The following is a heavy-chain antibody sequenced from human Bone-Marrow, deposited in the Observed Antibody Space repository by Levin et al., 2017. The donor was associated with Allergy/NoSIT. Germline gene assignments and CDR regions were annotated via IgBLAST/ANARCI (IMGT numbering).Heavy chain of an antibody. D-gene: IGHD3-10*01. Sequence: GGSLRLSCAASGFTFSSYGMHWVRQAPGKGLEWVAVIWYDGSNKYYADSVKGRFTISRDNSKNTLYLQMNSLRAEDTAVYYCARDNGGYITMVRGVTNYALDYWGQGTLVTVSS. V-gene: IGHV3-33*01. CDR3: ARDNGGYITMVRGVTNYALDY. CDR1: GFTFSSYG. CDR2: IWYDGSNK. J-gene: IGHJ4*02.